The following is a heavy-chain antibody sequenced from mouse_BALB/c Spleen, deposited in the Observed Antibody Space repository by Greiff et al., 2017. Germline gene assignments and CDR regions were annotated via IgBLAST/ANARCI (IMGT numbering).Heavy chain of an antibody. V-gene: IGHV7-3*02. CDR1: GFTFTDYY. J-gene: IGHJ4*01. CDR3: ARDDSSGYGDY. D-gene: IGHD3-2*01. Sequence: EVQVVESGGGLVQPGGSLRLSCATSGFTFTDYYMSWVRQPPGKALEWLGFIRNKANGYTTEYSASVKGRFTISRDNSQSILYLQMNTLRAEDSATYYCARDDSSGYGDYWGQGTSVTVSS. CDR2: IRNKANGYTT.